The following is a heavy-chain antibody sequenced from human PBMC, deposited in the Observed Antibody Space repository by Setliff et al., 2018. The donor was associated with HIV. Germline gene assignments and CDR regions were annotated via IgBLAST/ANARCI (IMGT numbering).Heavy chain of an antibody. CDR2: INPAGNPT. CDR3: AKDNPGPAINSGLIKNWFDP. Sequence: ASVKVSCKASGYTFTSDYIHWVRQAPGQGLEWMGIINPAGNPTSDAQKFQGRLTMTRDTSTNTVYMELSSLRTEDTAVYYCAKDNPGPAINSGLIKNWFDPWGEGTLVTVSS. V-gene: IGHV1-46*01. J-gene: IGHJ5*02. D-gene: IGHD6-19*01. CDR1: GYTFTSDY.